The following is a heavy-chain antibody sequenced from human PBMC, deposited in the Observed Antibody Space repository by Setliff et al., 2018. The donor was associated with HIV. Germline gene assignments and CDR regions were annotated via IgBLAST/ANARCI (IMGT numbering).Heavy chain of an antibody. CDR3: AKGGQQLHWYFDL. V-gene: IGHV3-23*01. CDR1: GFTFSSYI. Sequence: PGGSLRLSCAASGFTFSSYIMNWVRQAPGKGLEWVSAISASGGNTYYADSVKGRFTISRDNSKNTLYLQTNSLRAEDTAVYYCAKGGQQLHWYFDLWGRGTLVTVSS. D-gene: IGHD6-13*01. J-gene: IGHJ2*01. CDR2: ISASGGNT.